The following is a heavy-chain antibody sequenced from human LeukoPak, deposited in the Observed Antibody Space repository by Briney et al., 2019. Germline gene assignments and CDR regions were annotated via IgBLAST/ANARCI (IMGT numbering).Heavy chain of an antibody. Sequence: ASVKVSCKVSGYTLTELSMHWVRQAPGKGLEWMGGFDPEDGETIYAQKFQGRVTITADKSTSTAYMELSSLRSEDTAVYYCARVLVAGRSVDYWGQGTLVTVSS. CDR3: ARVLVAGRSVDY. J-gene: IGHJ4*02. CDR1: GYTLTELS. D-gene: IGHD6-19*01. V-gene: IGHV1-24*01. CDR2: FDPEDGET.